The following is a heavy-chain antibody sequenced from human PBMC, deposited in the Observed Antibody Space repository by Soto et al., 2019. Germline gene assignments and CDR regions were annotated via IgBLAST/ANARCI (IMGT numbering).Heavy chain of an antibody. D-gene: IGHD5-18*01. CDR3: AREGGYSYGYYYYYYYGMDV. V-gene: IGHV4-59*01. Sequence: SETLSLTCTVSGGSISSYYWSWIRQPPGKGLEWIAYMYNSGTTKYNPSLQSRVTISLDTSKNQFSLQLSSVTAADTAVYYCAREGGYSYGYYYYYYYGMDVWGQGTTVTVSS. J-gene: IGHJ6*02. CDR1: GGSISSYY. CDR2: MYNSGTT.